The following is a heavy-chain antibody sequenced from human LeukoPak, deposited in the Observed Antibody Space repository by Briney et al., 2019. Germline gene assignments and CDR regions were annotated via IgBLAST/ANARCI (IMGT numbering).Heavy chain of an antibody. CDR1: GGSISSGGYS. V-gene: IGHV4-30-2*01. Sequence: PSETLSLTCAVSGGSISSGGYSWSWIRQPPGKGLEWIGYIYHSGSTYYNPSLKSRVTISVDRSKNRFSLKLSSVTAADTAVYYCARTRYYYDSSGPNRYYFDYWGQGTLVTVSS. CDR3: ARTRYYYDSSGPNRYYFDY. CDR2: IYHSGST. J-gene: IGHJ4*02. D-gene: IGHD3-22*01.